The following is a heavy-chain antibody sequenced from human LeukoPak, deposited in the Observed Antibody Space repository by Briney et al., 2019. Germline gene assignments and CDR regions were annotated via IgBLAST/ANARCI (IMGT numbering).Heavy chain of an antibody. CDR3: ARESCSSTSCYMYFDY. Sequence: GASVKVSCKVSGYTLTELSMHWVRQAPGQGLEWMGRINPNSGGTNYAQKFQGRVTVTRDTSIGTAYMELSRLRSDDTAVYYCARESCSSTSCYMYFDYRGQGTAVTVSS. J-gene: IGHJ4*02. V-gene: IGHV1-2*06. D-gene: IGHD2-2*02. CDR1: GYTLTELS. CDR2: INPNSGGT.